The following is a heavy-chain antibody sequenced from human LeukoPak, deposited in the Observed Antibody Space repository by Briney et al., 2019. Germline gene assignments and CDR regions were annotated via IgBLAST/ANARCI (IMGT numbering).Heavy chain of an antibody. Sequence: GGSLRLSCAASGFTFSSYAMHWVRQAPGKGLEWVAVISYDGSNKYYADSVKGRFTISRDNSKNTLYLQMNSLRAEDTAVYYCARFPVDDYGDLLDFQHWGQGTQVTVSS. CDR3: ARFPVDDYGDLLDFQH. J-gene: IGHJ1*01. CDR1: GFTFSSYA. CDR2: ISYDGSNK. D-gene: IGHD4-17*01. V-gene: IGHV3-30-3*01.